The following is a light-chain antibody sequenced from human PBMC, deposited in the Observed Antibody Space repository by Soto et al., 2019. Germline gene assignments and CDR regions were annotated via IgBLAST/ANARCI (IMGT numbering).Light chain of an antibody. CDR3: QQLDSYSRT. Sequence: DIQMTHSQSSLSASVGDTVTMTSRASQDIRNALGWFQQKPRRAPKRLIFAASNLQGGVPSRFSGSGSGTEFTLTISSLQPDDFATYYCQQLDSYSRTFGQGTKVDNK. V-gene: IGKV1-17*01. J-gene: IGKJ1*01. CDR2: AAS. CDR1: QDIRNA.